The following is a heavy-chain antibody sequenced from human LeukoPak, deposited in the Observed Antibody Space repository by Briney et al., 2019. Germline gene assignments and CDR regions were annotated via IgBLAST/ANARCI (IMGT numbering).Heavy chain of an antibody. CDR2: ISAYNGNT. CDR3: AREAAYCGGDCFSD. J-gene: IGHJ4*02. V-gene: IGHV1-18*01. CDR1: GYTFTSYG. D-gene: IGHD2-21*02. Sequence: ASVKVPCKASGYTFTSYGISWVRQAPGQGLEWMGWISAYNGNTNYAQKLQGRVTMTTDTSTSTAYMELRSLRSDDTAVYYCAREAAYCGGDCFSDWGQGTLVTVSS.